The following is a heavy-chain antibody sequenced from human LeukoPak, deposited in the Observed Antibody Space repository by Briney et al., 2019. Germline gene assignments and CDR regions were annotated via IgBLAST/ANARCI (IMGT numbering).Heavy chain of an antibody. CDR2: LNSDGSST. V-gene: IGHV3-74*01. CDR3: ARDVETSGWYGYSGY. D-gene: IGHD6-19*01. J-gene: IGHJ4*02. CDR1: GFTFSSYW. Sequence: GGSLRLSCAASGFTFSSYWMHWVRQAPGKGLVWLSRLNSDGSSTSYADSVKGRFTISRDHAKNTLFLQMNSLRAEDTAVYYCARDVETSGWYGYSGYWGQGSLVTVSS.